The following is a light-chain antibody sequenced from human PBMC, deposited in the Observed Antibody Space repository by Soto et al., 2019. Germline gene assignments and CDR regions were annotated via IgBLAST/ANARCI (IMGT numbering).Light chain of an antibody. CDR1: SSDVGRYNL. J-gene: IGLJ1*01. Sequence: QSALTQPASVSGSPGQSITISCTGTSSDVGRYNLVSWYQQHPGKAPKLMIYEGSKRPSGVSNRFSGSKSVNTASLTISGLQYEEEDDYYCCSYAGSNLYVIRTGTKVTVL. CDR3: CSYAGSNLYV. V-gene: IGLV2-23*01. CDR2: EGS.